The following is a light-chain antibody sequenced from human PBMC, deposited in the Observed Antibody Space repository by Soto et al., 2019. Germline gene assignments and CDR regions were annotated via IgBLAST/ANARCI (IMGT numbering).Light chain of an antibody. CDR1: QSISRY. V-gene: IGKV1-39*01. Sequence: DIQMTQSPSSLSASVGDRVTITCRASQSISRYLNWYQHKPGKAPNLLIYAASSLQSVVPSRFSGSGSGTDFTLTSSGLQPEDFATYYCQQSYSFWTFGQGTKVEIK. CDR2: AAS. J-gene: IGKJ1*01. CDR3: QQSYSFWT.